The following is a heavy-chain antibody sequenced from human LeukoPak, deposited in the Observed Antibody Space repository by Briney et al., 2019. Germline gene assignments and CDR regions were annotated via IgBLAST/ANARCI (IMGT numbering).Heavy chain of an antibody. V-gene: IGHV1-2*02. D-gene: IGHD4-17*01. CDR2: ISPNSGGT. Sequence: ASVKVSCKASGYTFTSYGISWVRQAPGQGLEWMGWISPNSGGTNYAQKFQGRVTMTRDTSISTAYMELSRLRSDDTAVYFCARDLAYGDPPSGFDPWGQGTLVTVSS. CDR3: ARDLAYGDPPSGFDP. CDR1: GYTFTSYG. J-gene: IGHJ5*02.